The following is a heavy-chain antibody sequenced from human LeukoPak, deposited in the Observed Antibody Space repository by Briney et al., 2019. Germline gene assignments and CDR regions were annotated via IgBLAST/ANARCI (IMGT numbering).Heavy chain of an antibody. J-gene: IGHJ4*01. Sequence: GGSLRLSCAASGFTFSSFWMSWVRQAPGKGLEWVASIKQDGGEKSYVDSVKGRFTISRDNAKNSLYLQVSSLRAEDTAVYYCARDGTAAGLYFDLWGQGTLVTVSS. CDR2: IKQDGGEK. CDR3: ARDGTAAGLYFDL. CDR1: GFTFSSFW. D-gene: IGHD6-13*01. V-gene: IGHV3-7*01.